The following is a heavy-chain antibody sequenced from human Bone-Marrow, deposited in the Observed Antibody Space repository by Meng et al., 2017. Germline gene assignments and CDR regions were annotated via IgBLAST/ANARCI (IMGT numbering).Heavy chain of an antibody. CDR1: GGSFSGYY. D-gene: IGHD4-17*01. Sequence: GSLRLSCAVYGGSFSGYYWSWIRQPPGKGLEWIGEINHSGSTNYNPSLKSRVTISVDTSKNQFSLKLSSVTVADTAVYYCARLSMGHYGDYWILDYWGQGTLVTVSS. J-gene: IGHJ4*02. CDR3: ARLSMGHYGDYWILDY. V-gene: IGHV4-34*01. CDR2: INHSGST.